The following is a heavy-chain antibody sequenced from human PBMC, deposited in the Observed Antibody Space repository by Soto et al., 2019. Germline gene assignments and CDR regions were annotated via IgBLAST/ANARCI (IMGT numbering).Heavy chain of an antibody. CDR3: SIARGGLLGSHYMAG. CDR1: GGSISSGGYS. Sequence: QLQLQESGSGLVKPSQTLSLTCAVSGGSISSGGYSWSWIRQPPGKGLEWIGYIYHSGSTYYNPALKSRVTISVDRTKNQFSLKLRSVTAADMAVYYCSIARGGLLGSHYMAGGGQGTTVPVSS. J-gene: IGHJ6*02. V-gene: IGHV4-30-2*01. CDR2: IYHSGST. D-gene: IGHD6-19*01.